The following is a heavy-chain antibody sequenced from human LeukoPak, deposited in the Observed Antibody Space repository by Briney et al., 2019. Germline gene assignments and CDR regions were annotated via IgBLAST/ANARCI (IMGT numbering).Heavy chain of an antibody. Sequence: ASVKVSCKASGYTFTSYYMHWVRQAPGQGLEWMGIINPSGGSTSYAQKFQGRVTMTRDTSTSTVYMELSSLRSEDTAVCYCARGRLVVVPAAIPNWASFDYWGQGTLVTVSS. V-gene: IGHV1-46*03. CDR1: GYTFTSYY. CDR2: INPSGGST. D-gene: IGHD2-2*01. J-gene: IGHJ4*02. CDR3: ARGRLVVVPAAIPNWASFDY.